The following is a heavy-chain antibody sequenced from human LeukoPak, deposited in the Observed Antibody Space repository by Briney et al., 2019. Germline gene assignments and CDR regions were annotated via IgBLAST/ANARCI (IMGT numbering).Heavy chain of an antibody. D-gene: IGHD3-3*01. V-gene: IGHV3-21*01. J-gene: IGHJ4*02. CDR1: GFTFNAYT. CDR3: ARERNFYFFDY. Sequence: GGTLRLSCAVSGFTFNAYTMTWVRQAPGKGMEWISSITGDCNYKFYADSVKGRFTISRDNAHNSLFLELNSLRGEHTAVYYCARERNFYFFDYWGRGALVTVSS. CDR2: ITGDCNYK.